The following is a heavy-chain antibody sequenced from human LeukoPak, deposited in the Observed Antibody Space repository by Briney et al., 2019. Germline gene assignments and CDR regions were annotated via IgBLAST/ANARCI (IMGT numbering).Heavy chain of an antibody. D-gene: IGHD3-10*01. CDR3: ARDLEGPGSSVWDY. Sequence: GGSLRLSCAASGFTFSSYDMNWVRQAPGKGLEWVSYIRDSGSTIFYADSVKGRFTISRDNAKNSLYLQMNSLRAEDTAVYCCARDLEGPGSSVWDYWGQGTLVTVSS. V-gene: IGHV3-48*03. J-gene: IGHJ4*02. CDR2: IRDSGSTI. CDR1: GFTFSSYD.